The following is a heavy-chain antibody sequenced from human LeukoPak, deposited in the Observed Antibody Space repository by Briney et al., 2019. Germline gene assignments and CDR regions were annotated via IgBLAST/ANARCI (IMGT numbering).Heavy chain of an antibody. D-gene: IGHD6-19*01. CDR2: ISSSGSTI. J-gene: IGHJ4*02. Sequence: GGSLRLSCAASGFTFSDYYMSWLRRAPGKGREWVSYISSSGSTIYYADSVKGRFTISRHNAKNSLYLQMTSLRAEDTAVYYCVRDQEAVAGRAFDYWGQGTLVTVSS. CDR3: VRDQEAVAGRAFDY. V-gene: IGHV3-11*04. CDR1: GFTFSDYY.